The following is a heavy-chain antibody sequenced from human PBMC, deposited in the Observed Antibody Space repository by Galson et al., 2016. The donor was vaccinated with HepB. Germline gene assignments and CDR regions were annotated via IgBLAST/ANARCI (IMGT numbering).Heavy chain of an antibody. V-gene: IGHV4-4*02. CDR1: GGSITSNPW. D-gene: IGHD5-12*01. CDR2: IYHSGDT. J-gene: IGHJ4*02. Sequence: VLLQESGPGLVKPSETLSLTCAVSGGSITSNPWWTWVRQPPGKGLEWIGEIYHSGDTNYNPSLKSRVTMSVDRSQNRFSLRLSSVTAADTAVYYCAREFSGYDTHWGQGALVTVSS. CDR3: AREFSGYDTH.